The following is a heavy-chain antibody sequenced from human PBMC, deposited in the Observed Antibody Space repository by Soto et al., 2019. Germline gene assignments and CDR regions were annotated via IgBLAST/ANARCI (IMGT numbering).Heavy chain of an antibody. CDR2: INHSGST. CDR1: GGSFSGYY. J-gene: IGHJ4*02. D-gene: IGHD1-7*01. V-gene: IGHV4-34*01. CDR3: ARAPIDRDWNYNSFDY. Sequence: QVQLQQWGAGRLKPSETLSLTCAVYGGSFSGYYWSWIRQPPGKGLEWIGEINHSGSTNYNPSLKSRVTISVDTSKNQFSLKLSSVTAADTAVYYCARAPIDRDWNYNSFDYWGQGTLVTVSS.